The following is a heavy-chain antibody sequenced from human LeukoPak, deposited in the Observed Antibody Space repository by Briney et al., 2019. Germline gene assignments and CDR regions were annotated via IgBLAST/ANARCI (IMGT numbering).Heavy chain of an antibody. J-gene: IGHJ4*02. D-gene: IGHD3-10*01. Sequence: ASVKVSCKASGYPFSDYYIHWLQQAPGKGLEWMGRIDPADGETTYAENFQGRVTFTADTSTYTIYMELNSLTLADRAVYFCARDHEGRGPDLDLWGQGTQVIVSS. CDR1: GYPFSDYY. CDR3: ARDHEGRGPDLDL. CDR2: IDPADGET. V-gene: IGHV1-69-2*01.